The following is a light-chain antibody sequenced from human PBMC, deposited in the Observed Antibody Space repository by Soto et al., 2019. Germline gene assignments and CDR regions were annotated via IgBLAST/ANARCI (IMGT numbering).Light chain of an antibody. Sequence: EIVLTQSPGTLSLSPGERATLSCRASQSVSSSYLAWYQQKPGQAPRLLIYGASSRATGIPARFSGSGSGTEFTLTISSLQSEDFAVYYCQQYNNWPQTFGQVTKVEIK. J-gene: IGKJ1*01. CDR2: GAS. CDR3: QQYNNWPQT. V-gene: IGKV3D-15*01. CDR1: QSVSSSY.